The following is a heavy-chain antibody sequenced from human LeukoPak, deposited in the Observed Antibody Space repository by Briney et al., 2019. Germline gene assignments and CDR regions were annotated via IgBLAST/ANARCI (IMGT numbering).Heavy chain of an antibody. CDR1: GFTFSNAW. Sequence: GGSLRLSCAASGFTFSNAWMSWVRQAPGKGLEWVGRIKSKTDGGTTDYAAPVKGRFTISRDDSKNTLYLQMSSLKTEDTAVYYCTTETYIVGAINWGQGTLVTVSS. CDR2: IKSKTDGGTT. CDR3: TTETYIVGAIN. D-gene: IGHD1-26*01. V-gene: IGHV3-15*01. J-gene: IGHJ4*02.